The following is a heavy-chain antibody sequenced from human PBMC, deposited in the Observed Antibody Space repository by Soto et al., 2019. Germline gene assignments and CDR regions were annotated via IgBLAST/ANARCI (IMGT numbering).Heavy chain of an antibody. Sequence: SETLSLTCTVSGGSIDSVDYYWSWIRQPPGKGLELIGYFYYSGTTNYNHFLKSRVTLSLDKSKNQFSLKMNSVTAADTAVYYCARDVIARTNYFDXWGQGTLVTVSX. CDR1: GGSIDSVDYY. CDR2: FYYSGTT. V-gene: IGHV4-61*08. J-gene: IGHJ5*02. CDR3: ARDVIARTNYFDX. D-gene: IGHD2-8*01.